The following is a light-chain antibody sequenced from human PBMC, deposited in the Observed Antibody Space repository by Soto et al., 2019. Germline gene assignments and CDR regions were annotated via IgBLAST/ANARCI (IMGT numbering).Light chain of an antibody. CDR3: KSFSSSTLYV. CDR1: SSDVGGYNY. J-gene: IGLJ1*01. CDR2: EVT. Sequence: QSALTQPASVSGSPGQSITISCIGTSSDVGGYNYVSWYQQHPGKAPKLMIYEVTNRPSGVSNRFSGSKSGDTASLIISGLQAEDEADYYCKSFSSSTLYVFGTGTQLTVL. V-gene: IGLV2-14*01.